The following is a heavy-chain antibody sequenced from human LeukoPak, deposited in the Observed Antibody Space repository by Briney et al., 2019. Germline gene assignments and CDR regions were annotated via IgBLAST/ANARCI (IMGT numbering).Heavy chain of an antibody. Sequence: PSGTLSLTCSISGASISGYYWSWIRQPAEKGLEWIGRIYSSGITNYNPSLKSRVTMSVDTSKNHFSLKLASVTAADTAFYYCARNYYDNRGEAFDIWGQGTMVTVSS. D-gene: IGHD3-22*01. CDR1: GASISGYY. CDR3: ARNYYDNRGEAFDI. CDR2: IYSSGIT. J-gene: IGHJ3*02. V-gene: IGHV4-4*07.